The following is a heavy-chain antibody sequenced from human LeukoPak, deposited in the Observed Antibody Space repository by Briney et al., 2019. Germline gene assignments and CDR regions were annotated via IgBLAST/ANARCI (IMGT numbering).Heavy chain of an antibody. Sequence: ASVKVSCKASGYTFTGYYMHWVRQAPGQGLEWMGWINPNSGGTNYAQKFQGRVTMTRDTSISTAYMELSRLRSDDTAVYYCARGFSAYCGGDCYSDRNWFDPWGQGTLVTVSS. J-gene: IGHJ5*02. CDR1: GYTFTGYY. V-gene: IGHV1-2*02. CDR3: ARGFSAYCGGDCYSDRNWFDP. CDR2: INPNSGGT. D-gene: IGHD2-21*02.